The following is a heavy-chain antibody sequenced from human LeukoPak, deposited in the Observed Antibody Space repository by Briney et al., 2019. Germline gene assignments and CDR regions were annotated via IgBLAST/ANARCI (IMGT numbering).Heavy chain of an antibody. V-gene: IGHV1-18*01. CDR1: GYTFTSYG. Sequence: ASVKVSCKASGYTFTSYGISWVRQAPGQGLEWMGWVSAYNGNTNYAQKLQGRVTMTTDTSTSTAYMELRSLRSDDTAVYYCARARQRGDCSSTSCYMPYYYYYYMDVWGKGTTVTVSS. CDR3: ARARQRGDCSSTSCYMPYYYYYYMDV. CDR2: VSAYNGNT. D-gene: IGHD2-2*02. J-gene: IGHJ6*03.